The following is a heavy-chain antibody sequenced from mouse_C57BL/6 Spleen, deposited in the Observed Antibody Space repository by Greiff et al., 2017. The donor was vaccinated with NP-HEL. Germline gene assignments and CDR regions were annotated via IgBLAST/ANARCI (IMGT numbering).Heavy chain of an antibody. CDR2: INPYNGGT. Sequence: VQLQQSGPVLVKPGASVKMSCKASGYTFTDYYMNWVKQSHGKSLEWIGVINPYNGGTSYNQKFKGKATLTVDKSSSTAYMELNSLTSEDSAVYYVARPMVTEYYYAMDYWGQGTSVTVSS. D-gene: IGHD2-2*01. V-gene: IGHV1-19*01. J-gene: IGHJ4*01. CDR3: ARPMVTEYYYAMDY. CDR1: GYTFTDYY.